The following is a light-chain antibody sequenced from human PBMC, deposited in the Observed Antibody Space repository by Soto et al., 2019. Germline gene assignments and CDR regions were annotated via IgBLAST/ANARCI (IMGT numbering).Light chain of an antibody. Sequence: QSDLTQPPSVSGAPGQSVAISSTGSSSNIGAGYDVHWYQHLPGIAPKLLIYANNNRPSGVPDRFSGSKSGTSASLAITGLQAEDEADYYCQSYDGALSAVVFGGGTKLTVL. V-gene: IGLV1-40*01. CDR2: ANN. CDR1: SSNIGAGYD. J-gene: IGLJ2*01. CDR3: QSYDGALSAVV.